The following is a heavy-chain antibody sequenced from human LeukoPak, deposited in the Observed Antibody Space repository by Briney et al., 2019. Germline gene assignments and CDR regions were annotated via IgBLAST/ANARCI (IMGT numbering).Heavy chain of an antibody. CDR2: IRNKANNYAT. Sequence: GGSLRLSCTPSVLILNDPAIHWVRQASGKGLEWVGRIRNKANNYATTYAVSVRSRFTISRDDSKNTAYLQMNSLKTEDTAVYYCTSDNRGWLWGFDFWGQGALVTVSS. V-gene: IGHV3-73*01. D-gene: IGHD2/OR15-2a*01. CDR1: VLILNDPA. J-gene: IGHJ4*02. CDR3: TSDNRGWLWGFDF.